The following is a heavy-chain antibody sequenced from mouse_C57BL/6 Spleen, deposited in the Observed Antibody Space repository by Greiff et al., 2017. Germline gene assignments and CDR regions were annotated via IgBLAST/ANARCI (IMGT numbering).Heavy chain of an antibody. V-gene: IGHV5-6*02. CDR1: GFTFSSYG. CDR3: ARRDYGSSGYFDV. J-gene: IGHJ1*03. CDR2: ISSGGSYT. Sequence: EVKVVESGGDLVKPGGSLKLSCAASGFTFSSYGMSWVRQTPDKRLEWVATISSGGSYTYYPDSVKGRFTIARDNAKNTLYLQMGSLKSEDTAMYDCARRDYGSSGYFDVWGTGTTVTVSS. D-gene: IGHD1-1*01.